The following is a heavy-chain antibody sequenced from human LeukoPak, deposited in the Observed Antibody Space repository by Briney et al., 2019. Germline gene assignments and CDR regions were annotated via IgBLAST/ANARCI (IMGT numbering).Heavy chain of an antibody. CDR1: GGSISSSGYY. V-gene: IGHV4-39*01. D-gene: IGHD5-24*01. Sequence: KPSETLSLTCTVSGGSISSSGYYWGWVRQPPGKGLEWIASIYYSRSTSYNPSLRSRVTISVDTSKNQFSLKLSSVTAADTALYYCVRSGDGYHLLDYWGQGTLVTVSS. J-gene: IGHJ4*02. CDR3: VRSGDGYHLLDY. CDR2: IYYSRST.